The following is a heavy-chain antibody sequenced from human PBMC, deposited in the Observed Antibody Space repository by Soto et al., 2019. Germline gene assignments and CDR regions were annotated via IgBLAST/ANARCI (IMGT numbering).Heavy chain of an antibody. CDR2: IYYSGST. Sequence: PSETLSLTCTVSGGSISSYYWSWIRQPPGKGLEWLGYIYYSGSTNYNPSLKSRVTISVDTSKNQFSLKLSSVTAADTAVYYCARSGDTAMVDYWGQGTLVTVSS. CDR1: GGSISSYY. V-gene: IGHV4-59*01. D-gene: IGHD5-18*01. J-gene: IGHJ4*02. CDR3: ARSGDTAMVDY.